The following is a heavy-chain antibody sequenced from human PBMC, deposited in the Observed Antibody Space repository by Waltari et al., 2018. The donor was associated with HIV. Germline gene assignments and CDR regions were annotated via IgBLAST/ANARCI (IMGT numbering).Heavy chain of an antibody. CDR1: GGPISSYY. CDR3: ARLVVVAANWYFDL. CDR2: IYYSGST. D-gene: IGHD2-15*01. Sequence: QVQLQESGPGLVKPSETLSLPCTVSGGPISSYYGSWIRQPPGKGLEWIGYIYYSGSTNYNPSLKSRVTISVDTSKNQFSLKLSSVTAADTAVYYCARLVVVAANWYFDLWGRGTLVTVSS. J-gene: IGHJ2*01. V-gene: IGHV4-59*01.